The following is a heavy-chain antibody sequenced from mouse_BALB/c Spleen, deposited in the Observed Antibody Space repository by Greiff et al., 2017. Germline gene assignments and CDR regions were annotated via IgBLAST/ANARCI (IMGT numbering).Heavy chain of an antibody. D-gene: IGHD2-2*01. J-gene: IGHJ4*01. CDR1: GYAFSSYW. CDR3: ARLREYGYDYAMDY. V-gene: IGHV1-80*01. CDR2: IYPGDGDT. Sequence: VQLQQSGAELVRPGSSVKISCTASGYAFSSYWMNWVKQRPGQGLEWIGQIYPGDGDTNYNGKFKGKATLTADKSSSTAYMQLSSLTSEDSAVYFCARLREYGYDYAMDYWGQGTSVTVSS.